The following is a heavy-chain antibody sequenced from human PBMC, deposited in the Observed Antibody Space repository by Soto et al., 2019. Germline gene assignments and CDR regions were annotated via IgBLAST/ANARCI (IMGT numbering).Heavy chain of an antibody. Sequence: GGSLRLSCAASGFTFSSYAMSWVRQAPGKGLEWVSAFCGSGGSTYYADSVMGRFTISRDNSKNTLYLQMNSLRAEDTAVYYCAKDRMRYCSGGSCYSAVDNWFDPWGQGTLVTVSS. V-gene: IGHV3-23*01. J-gene: IGHJ5*02. CDR2: FCGSGGST. CDR1: GFTFSSYA. CDR3: AKDRMRYCSGGSCYSAVDNWFDP. D-gene: IGHD2-15*01.